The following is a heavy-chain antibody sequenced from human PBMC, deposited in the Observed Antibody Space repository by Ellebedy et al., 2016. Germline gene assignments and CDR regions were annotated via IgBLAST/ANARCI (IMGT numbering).Heavy chain of an antibody. J-gene: IGHJ4*02. Sequence: SLKISCAASGFTFHNYAMHWVRQPPGKGLEWVSGISWNSGKIGYGDSVKGRFTISRDNAKNALFLQMNSLRPEDTAFYFCAKDGGKYNYGIPDSWGRGTLVTVSS. CDR2: ISWNSGKI. D-gene: IGHD5-18*01. V-gene: IGHV3-9*01. CDR1: GFTFHNYA. CDR3: AKDGGKYNYGIPDS.